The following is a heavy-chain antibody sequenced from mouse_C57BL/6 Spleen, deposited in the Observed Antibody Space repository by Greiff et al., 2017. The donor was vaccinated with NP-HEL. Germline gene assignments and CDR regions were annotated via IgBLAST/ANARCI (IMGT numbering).Heavy chain of an antibody. V-gene: IGHV1-59*01. D-gene: IGHD3-2*02. Sequence: QVQLQQPGAELVRPGTSVKLSCKASGYTFTSYWMHWVKQRPGQGLEWIGVIDPSDSYTNYNQKFKGKATLTVDTSSSTAYMQLSSLTSEDSAVYYCAISDSSGYVGFAYWSQGTLVTVSA. CDR2: IDPSDSYT. CDR1: GYTFTSYW. J-gene: IGHJ3*01. CDR3: AISDSSGYVGFAY.